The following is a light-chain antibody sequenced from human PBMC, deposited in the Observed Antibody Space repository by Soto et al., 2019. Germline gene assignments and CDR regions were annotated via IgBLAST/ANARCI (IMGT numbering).Light chain of an antibody. V-gene: IGKV3-11*01. J-gene: IGKJ5*01. CDR1: PSVTNY. CDR3: QQRNIWPPVT. CDR2: GAF. Sequence: EIVMTQSPATLSVSPGERATLSFRASPSVTNYLAWYQQKPGQAPRLLIYGAFNRATGIPARFSGSGSGTDFTLTNSSLEPEDFAVYYCQQRNIWPPVTFGQGTRPGD.